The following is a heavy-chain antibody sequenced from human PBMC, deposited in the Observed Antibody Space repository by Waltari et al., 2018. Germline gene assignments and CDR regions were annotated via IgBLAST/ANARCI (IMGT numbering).Heavy chain of an antibody. D-gene: IGHD5-18*01. CDR2: IYTSGGT. J-gene: IGHJ6*03. CDR1: GGSISSYY. Sequence: QVQLQESGPGLVKPSETLSLTCTVSGGSISSYYWSWIRQPAGKGLEWIGRIYTSGGTHHNPSLTGRVTMSVATSKHQSSLNVGSVTAAATAVYYGARGVAWIHDYMDVWGKGTTVTISS. V-gene: IGHV4-4*07. CDR3: ARGVAWIHDYMDV.